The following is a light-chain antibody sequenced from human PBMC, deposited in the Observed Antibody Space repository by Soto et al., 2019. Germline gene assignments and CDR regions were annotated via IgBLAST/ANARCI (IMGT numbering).Light chain of an antibody. J-gene: IGKJ5*01. CDR1: QSISNY. Sequence: DIRMTQSPSSLSASVGDRVTITCRPSQSISNYLNWYQQKPGKAPKLLIYAASSLQSGVPSRFSGSGSGTDFTLTISSLQPEDFATYYCQQSYSTPPITFGQGTRLEIK. CDR2: AAS. CDR3: QQSYSTPPIT. V-gene: IGKV1-39*01.